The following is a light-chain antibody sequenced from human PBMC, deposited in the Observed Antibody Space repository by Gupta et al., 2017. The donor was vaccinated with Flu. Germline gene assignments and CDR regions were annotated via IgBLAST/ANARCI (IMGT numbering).Light chain of an antibody. J-gene: IGKJ4*01. V-gene: IGKV3-11*01. CDR1: QSVSSY. CDR2: EAS. Sequence: ELVLTPSPATLPLSPGERATLSCRASQSVSSYLAWYQQRPGQAPRLLIYEASNRATGIPARFSGSGSGTDFTLTISSLEPEDFAVYYCQHRSSWPLTFGGGTKVEIK. CDR3: QHRSSWPLT.